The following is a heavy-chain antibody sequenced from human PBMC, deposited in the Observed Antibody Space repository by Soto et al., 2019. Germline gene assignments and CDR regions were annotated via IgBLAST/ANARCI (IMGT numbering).Heavy chain of an antibody. CDR1: GYTFTSYG. CDR2: ISAYNGNT. D-gene: IGHD3-3*01. J-gene: IGHJ4*02. CDR3: ARDPTYYDFWSGYLYYFDY. V-gene: IGHV1-18*01. Sequence: QVQLVQSGAEVKKPGASVKVSCKASGYTFTSYGISWVRQAPGQGLEWMGWISAYNGNTNYAQKLQGRVTMTTDTSTSTAYVELRSLRSDDTAVYYCARDPTYYDFWSGYLYYFDYWGQGTLVTVSS.